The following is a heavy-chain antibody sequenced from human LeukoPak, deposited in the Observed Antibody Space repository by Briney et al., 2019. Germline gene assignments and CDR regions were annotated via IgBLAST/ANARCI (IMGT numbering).Heavy chain of an antibody. D-gene: IGHD2-15*01. CDR1: GFAFSSYW. CDR2: ISGSGTDT. V-gene: IGHV3-23*01. CDR3: AKGGGSSCYSPSDY. Sequence: GGSLRLSCAASGFAFSSYWMNWVRQSPGKGLEWVSAISGSGTDTFYANSVKGRFTISRDNPKNTLYLQMNSLRAEDTAVYYCAKGGGSSCYSPSDYWGQGTLVTVSS. J-gene: IGHJ4*02.